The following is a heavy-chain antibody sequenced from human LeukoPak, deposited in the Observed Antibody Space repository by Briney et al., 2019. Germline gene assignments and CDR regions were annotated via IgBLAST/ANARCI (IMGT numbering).Heavy chain of an antibody. Sequence: SETLSLTCTVSGGSISSGDYNWSWIRQHPGKGLEWIGYIYNSGRTYYNPSLKSRVTISVDTSKNQFSLNLSSVTAADTAVYYCARVTAGTTVDYWGQGTLVTVSS. CDR2: IYNSGRT. CDR3: ARVTAGTTVDY. D-gene: IGHD1-7*01. J-gene: IGHJ4*02. V-gene: IGHV4-31*03. CDR1: GGSISSGDYN.